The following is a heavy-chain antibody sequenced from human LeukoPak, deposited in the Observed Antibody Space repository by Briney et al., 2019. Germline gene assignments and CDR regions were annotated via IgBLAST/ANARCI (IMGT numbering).Heavy chain of an antibody. J-gene: IGHJ4*02. CDR3: ARVASYGSTHPDY. D-gene: IGHD5-18*01. V-gene: IGHV3-33*01. Sequence: PGGSLRLSCAASGFTFSSYGMHWVRQAPGKGLEWVAVIWYDENNKYYADSVKGRFTISRDNAKSSLYLQMNSLRAEDTAVYYCARVASYGSTHPDYWGQGTLVTVSS. CDR1: GFTFSSYG. CDR2: IWYDENNK.